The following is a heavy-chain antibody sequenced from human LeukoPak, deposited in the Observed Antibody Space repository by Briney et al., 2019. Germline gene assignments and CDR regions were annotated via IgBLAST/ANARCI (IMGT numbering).Heavy chain of an antibody. D-gene: IGHD3-22*01. J-gene: IGHJ4*02. CDR1: GFTFSSYA. CDR3: AKRGVVIRVILVGFHKEAYYFDS. Sequence: GGSLRLSCAASGFTFSSYAMSWVRQAPGKGLEWVAGISDRGSRTNYADSVKGRFTISTDHPKNTLYLQMNSLRAEDTAVYFCAKRGVVIRVILVGFHKEAYYFDSWGQGALVTVSS. CDR2: ISDRGSRT. V-gene: IGHV3-23*01.